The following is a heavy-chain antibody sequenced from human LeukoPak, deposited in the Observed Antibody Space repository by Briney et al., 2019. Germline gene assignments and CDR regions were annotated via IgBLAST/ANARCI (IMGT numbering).Heavy chain of an antibody. CDR1: GFTFSSYG. CDR2: ILNDGSQE. Sequence: GRSLRLSCAASGFTFSSYGMHLVRQAPGKGLEWVAVILNDGSQEKYADSVKGRSTISRDNSKNTLFLQMNSLRAEDTAVYYCARDDALGDNALDIWGQGTMVTVSS. V-gene: IGHV3-33*01. CDR3: ARDDALGDNALDI. J-gene: IGHJ3*02. D-gene: IGHD3-16*01.